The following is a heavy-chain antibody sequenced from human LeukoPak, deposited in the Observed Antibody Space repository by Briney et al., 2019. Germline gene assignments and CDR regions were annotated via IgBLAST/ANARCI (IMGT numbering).Heavy chain of an antibody. D-gene: IGHD1-7*01. V-gene: IGHV1-2*02. CDR3: ARESPRGNGNYYWFDP. CDR2: INPNSGGT. J-gene: IGHJ5*02. Sequence: ASVKVSCKASGYTFTGYYMHWVRQAPGQEVEWMGWINPNSGGTNYAQKFQGRVTMTRDTSISTAYMELSRLRSDDTAVYYCARESPRGNGNYYWFDPWGQGTLVTVSS. CDR1: GYTFTGYY.